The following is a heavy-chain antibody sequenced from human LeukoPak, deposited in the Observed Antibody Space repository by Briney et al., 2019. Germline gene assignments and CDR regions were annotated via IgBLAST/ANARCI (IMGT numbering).Heavy chain of an antibody. CDR3: AKGPYSETYYFDY. CDR1: GFTFSSYA. D-gene: IGHD6-13*01. V-gene: IGHV3-23*01. CDR2: ISGSGGST. Sequence: PGGSLRLSCAASGFTFSSYAMSWVRQAPGKGLEWVSDISGSGGSTYYADSVKGRFTISRDNSKNTLYLQMNSLRAEDTAVYYCAKGPYSETYYFDYWGQGTLVTVSS. J-gene: IGHJ4*02.